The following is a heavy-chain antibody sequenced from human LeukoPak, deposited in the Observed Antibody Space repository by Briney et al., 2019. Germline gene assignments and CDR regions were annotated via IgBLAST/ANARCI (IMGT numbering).Heavy chain of an antibody. Sequence: PGGSLRLSCAASGFTFDDYAMHWVRQAPGKGLEWVSLISGDGGSTYYADSVKGRFTISRDNSKNSLYLQMNSLRTEDTALYYCAKVPIPRSSITMVRGISETLVGYNWFDPWGQGTLVTVSS. CDR1: GFTFDDYA. D-gene: IGHD3-10*01. J-gene: IGHJ5*02. V-gene: IGHV3-43*02. CDR3: AKVPIPRSSITMVRGISETLVGYNWFDP. CDR2: ISGDGGST.